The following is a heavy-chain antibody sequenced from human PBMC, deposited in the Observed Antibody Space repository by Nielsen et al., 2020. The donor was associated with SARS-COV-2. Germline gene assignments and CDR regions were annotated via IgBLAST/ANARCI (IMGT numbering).Heavy chain of an antibody. D-gene: IGHD3-10*01. V-gene: IGHV4-34*01. Sequence: RQAPGKGLEWIGEINHSGSTNYNPSLKSRVTISVDTSKNQFSLKLSSVTAADTAVYYCAGITMVRGAPLRYYYYMDVWGKGTTVTVSS. CDR2: INHSGST. CDR3: AGITMVRGAPLRYYYYMDV. J-gene: IGHJ6*03.